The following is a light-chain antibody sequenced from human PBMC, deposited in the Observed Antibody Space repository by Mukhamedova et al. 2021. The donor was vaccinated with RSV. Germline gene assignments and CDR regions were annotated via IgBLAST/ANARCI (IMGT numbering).Light chain of an antibody. CDR2: KVS. CDR3: LQATHWPLT. Sequence: QSTWESPRLLIYKVSYRDSGVPDRFSGSGSGTDFTLQISRVEAEDVGVYYCLQATHWPLTFGGGTKVEIK. J-gene: IGKJ4*01. V-gene: IGKV2-30*01.